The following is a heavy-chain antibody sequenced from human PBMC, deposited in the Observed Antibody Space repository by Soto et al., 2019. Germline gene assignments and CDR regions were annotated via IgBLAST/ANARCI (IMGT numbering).Heavy chain of an antibody. V-gene: IGHV1-69*13. CDR2: IIPIFGTA. D-gene: IGHD2-15*01. CDR1: GGPFSIYA. CDR3: ARGGIVVVVAATGWFDP. Sequence: GASVKVSCKASGGPFSIYAISWVRQAPGQGLEWMGGIIPIFGTANYAQKFQGRVTITADESTSTACMELSSLRSEDTAVYYCARGGIVVVVAATGWFDPWGQGTLVTVSS. J-gene: IGHJ5*02.